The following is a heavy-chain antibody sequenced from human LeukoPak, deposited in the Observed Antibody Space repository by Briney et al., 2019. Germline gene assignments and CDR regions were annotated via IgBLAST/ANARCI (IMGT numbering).Heavy chain of an antibody. V-gene: IGHV1-18*01. CDR1: GYTFTSYG. Sequence: ASVKVSCKASGYTFTSYGISWVRQAPGQGLEWMGWISAYNGNTNYAQKLQGRVTMTTDTSTSTAYMELRSLRSDDTAVYYCARDPGRYGPRLAFDPWGQGTLVTVSS. D-gene: IGHD5-18*01. CDR3: ARDPGRYGPRLAFDP. J-gene: IGHJ5*02. CDR2: ISAYNGNT.